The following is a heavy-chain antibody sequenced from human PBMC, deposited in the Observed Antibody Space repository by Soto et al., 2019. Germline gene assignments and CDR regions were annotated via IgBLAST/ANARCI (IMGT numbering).Heavy chain of an antibody. CDR1: VGSVSSNTAS. CDR3: AKGDNLGPKTGYAFDP. D-gene: IGHD5-12*01. J-gene: IGHJ5*02. CDR2: TYFRSKWYN. Sequence: SQTGSRTGAISVGSVSSNTASWNWIRKSPSRGLEWLGRTYFRSKWYNDYAVSVKSRIIINPDTSNNQFSLQLNSVTPEDTAVYFCAKGDNLGPKTGYAFDPWGQGIMVTVSS. V-gene: IGHV6-1*01.